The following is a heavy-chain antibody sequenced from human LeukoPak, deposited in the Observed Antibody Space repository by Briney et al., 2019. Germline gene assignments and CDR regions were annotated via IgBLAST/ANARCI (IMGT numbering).Heavy chain of an antibody. V-gene: IGHV3-21*01. CDR1: GFTFDDYA. Sequence: PGGSLRLSCAASGFTFDDYAMHWVRQGPGKGLEWVSSISSSSSYIYYADSVKGRFTISRDNAKNSLYLQMNSLRAEDTAVYYCARSSPLRYFDWLSLIDYWGQGTLVTVSS. CDR3: ARSSPLRYFDWLSLIDY. J-gene: IGHJ4*02. CDR2: ISSSSSYI. D-gene: IGHD3-9*01.